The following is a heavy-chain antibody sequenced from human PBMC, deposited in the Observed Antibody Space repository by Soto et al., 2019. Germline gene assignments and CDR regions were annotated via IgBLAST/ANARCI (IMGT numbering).Heavy chain of an antibody. V-gene: IGHV4-59*01. D-gene: IGHD6-19*01. CDR3: ARGHGGVAERFDY. J-gene: IGHJ4*02. Sequence: SETLSLTCTVSGGSISSYYWSWIRQPPGKGLEWIGYIYYSGSTNYNPSLKSRVTISVDTSKNQFSLKLSSVTAADTAVYYCARGHGGVAERFDYWGQGTLVTVSS. CDR1: GGSISSYY. CDR2: IYYSGST.